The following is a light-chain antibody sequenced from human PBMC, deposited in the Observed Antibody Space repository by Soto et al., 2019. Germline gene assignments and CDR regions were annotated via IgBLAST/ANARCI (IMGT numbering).Light chain of an antibody. Sequence: ETMMTQSPDTLSVSLGERATLSCRASQSLRSSLAWYQQKPGQAPRLLIYDASTRATGIPARFSGSGSGTAFTLTISGLQSEDFAVYYCQQYNNWPQTFGQGTKVKIK. CDR2: DAS. V-gene: IGKV3-15*01. CDR3: QQYNNWPQT. CDR1: QSLRSS. J-gene: IGKJ1*01.